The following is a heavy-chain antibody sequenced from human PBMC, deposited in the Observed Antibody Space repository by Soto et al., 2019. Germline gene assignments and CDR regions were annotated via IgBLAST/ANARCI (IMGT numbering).Heavy chain of an antibody. Sequence: GGSLRLSCAASGFTFSSYAMHRVRQAPGKGLEWVAVISYDGSNKYYADSVKGRFTISRDNSKNTLYLQMNSLRAEDTAVYYCARVMAASYYYYGMDVWRQGTTVPVSS. J-gene: IGHJ6*02. CDR1: GFTFSSYA. D-gene: IGHD6-19*01. CDR2: ISYDGSNK. CDR3: ARVMAASYYYYGMDV. V-gene: IGHV3-30-3*01.